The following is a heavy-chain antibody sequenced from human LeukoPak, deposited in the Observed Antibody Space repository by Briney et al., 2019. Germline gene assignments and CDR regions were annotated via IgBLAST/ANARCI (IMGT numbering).Heavy chain of an antibody. D-gene: IGHD3-9*01. Sequence: LGESLKISCKGSGYSFTSYWISWVRQMPGKGLEWMGRIDPSDSYTNYSPSFQGHVTISADKSISTAYLQWSSLKASDTAMYYCARRYDILTGYIDYWGQGPLVTVSS. CDR2: IDPSDSYT. CDR1: GYSFTSYW. CDR3: ARRYDILTGYIDY. J-gene: IGHJ4*02. V-gene: IGHV5-10-1*01.